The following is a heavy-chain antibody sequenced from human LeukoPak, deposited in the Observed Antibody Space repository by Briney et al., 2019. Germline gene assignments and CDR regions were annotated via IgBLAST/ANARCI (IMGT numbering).Heavy chain of an antibody. Sequence: GGSLRLSCAASGFTFNIHGMNWVRQAPEKGLEWVSGISPSGDILYYADSVKGQFTISRDNSKNTVYLQMNSLRAEDTAVYYCTTDPLVYWGQGTLVTVSS. D-gene: IGHD3-3*02. CDR1: GFTFNIHG. CDR2: ISPSGDIL. CDR3: TTDPLVY. J-gene: IGHJ4*02. V-gene: IGHV3-23*01.